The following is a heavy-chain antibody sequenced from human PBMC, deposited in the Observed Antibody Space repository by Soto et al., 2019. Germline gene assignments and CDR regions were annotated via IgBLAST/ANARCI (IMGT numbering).Heavy chain of an antibody. D-gene: IGHD3-10*02. CDR3: ANDRQNGNYYVRGVTYYFEY. Sequence: PGGSLRLSCATSGLSFSSYWMSWVRQAPGKGLEWVANIKQDESEKNYVDSVKGRFTISRDNAKNSLYLQMNSLRAEDTAVYFCANDRQNGNYYVRGVTYYFEYWGQGTLVTVS. CDR2: IKQDESEK. V-gene: IGHV3-7*03. J-gene: IGHJ4*02. CDR1: GLSFSSYW.